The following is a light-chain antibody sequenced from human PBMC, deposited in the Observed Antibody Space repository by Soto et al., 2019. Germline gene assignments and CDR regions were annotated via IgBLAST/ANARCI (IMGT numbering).Light chain of an antibody. CDR1: QTIGTY. CDR3: QQSFNLPRT. Sequence: IQMTQSPYSLSASVGDRITITCRASQTIGTYLNWYQQVPGKAPKLLIYASSSLQTGVPSRFSASGSGTHFTLIFNSLQPEDFGTYYCQQSFNLPRTFGPGTRVETK. CDR2: ASS. J-gene: IGKJ1*01. V-gene: IGKV1-39*01.